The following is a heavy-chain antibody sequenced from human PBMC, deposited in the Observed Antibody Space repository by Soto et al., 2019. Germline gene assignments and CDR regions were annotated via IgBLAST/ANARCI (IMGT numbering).Heavy chain of an antibody. Sequence: SVKVSSKASGHTFTCCYIHWVRQPPGQGLEWMGWINPNSGGTNYAQKFQGWVTMTRYTSSSTAYMEVSRLRSDDTAVNYCARARRDYHHGMDVWGKGTTVTVSS. CDR3: ARARRDYHHGMDV. CDR1: GHTFTCCY. CDR2: INPNSGGT. D-gene: IGHD1-1*01. J-gene: IGHJ6*04. V-gene: IGHV1-2*04.